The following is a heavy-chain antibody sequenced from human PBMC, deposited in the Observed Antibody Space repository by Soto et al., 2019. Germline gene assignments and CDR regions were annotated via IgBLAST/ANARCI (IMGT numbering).Heavy chain of an antibody. V-gene: IGHV2-26*01. Sequence: SVPTLVNPTETLTLTCTFSGFSLSNARMGVSWIRQPPGKALEWLAHIFSNDEKSYSTSLKSRLTISKDTSKSQVVLTMTNMDPVDTATYYCARMFSTWLPLDYWGQGTLVTVSS. D-gene: IGHD6-19*01. CDR3: ARMFSTWLPLDY. CDR1: GFSLSNARMG. CDR2: IFSNDEK. J-gene: IGHJ4*02.